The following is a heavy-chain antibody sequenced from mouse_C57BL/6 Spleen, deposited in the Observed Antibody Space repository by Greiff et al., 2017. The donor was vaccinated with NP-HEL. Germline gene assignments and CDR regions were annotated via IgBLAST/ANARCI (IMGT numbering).Heavy chain of an antibody. CDR1: GFTFSSYA. CDR2: ISDGGSYT. Sequence: EVQRVESGGGLVKPGGSLKLSCAASGFTFSSYAMSWVRQTPEKRLEWVATISDGGSYTYYPDNVKGRFTISRDNAKNNLYLQMSHLKSEDTAMYYCARDRSYSNYEGFAYWGQGTLVTVSA. V-gene: IGHV5-4*01. J-gene: IGHJ3*01. D-gene: IGHD2-5*01. CDR3: ARDRSYSNYEGFAY.